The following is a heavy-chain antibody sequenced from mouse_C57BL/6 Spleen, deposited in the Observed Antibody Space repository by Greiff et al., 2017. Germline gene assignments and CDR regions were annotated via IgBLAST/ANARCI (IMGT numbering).Heavy chain of an antibody. V-gene: IGHV1-82*01. CDR3: ARSGYYGHYYAMDY. D-gene: IGHD1-1*01. CDR2: IYPGDGDT. J-gene: IGHJ4*01. CDR1: GYAFSSSW. Sequence: QVQLQQSGPELVKPGASVKISCKASGYAFSSSWMNWVKQRPGKGLEWIGRIYPGDGDTNYNGKFKGKATLTADKSSSTAYMQLSSLKSEDSAVYFCARSGYYGHYYAMDYWGQGTSVTVSS.